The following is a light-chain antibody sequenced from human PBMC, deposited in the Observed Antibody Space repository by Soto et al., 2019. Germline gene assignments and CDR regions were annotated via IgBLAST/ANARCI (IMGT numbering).Light chain of an antibody. Sequence: DIPMTQSPSTLSASVGDRVTITCRASQSISSWLAWYQQKPGKAPKLLIYKASSLESGVPSRFSGSGSGTEFTLTISSLQPDDFATYYCQQYNSIRYTFGQGTKLEIK. CDR3: QQYNSIRYT. CDR1: QSISSW. V-gene: IGKV1-5*03. J-gene: IGKJ2*01. CDR2: KAS.